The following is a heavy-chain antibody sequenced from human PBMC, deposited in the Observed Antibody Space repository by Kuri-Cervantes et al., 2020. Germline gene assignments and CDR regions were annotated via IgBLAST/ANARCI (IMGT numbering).Heavy chain of an antibody. CDR2: INHSGST. J-gene: IGHJ4*02. D-gene: IGHD2-2*01. Sequence: GSLRLSCAVYGGSFSGYYWSWIRQPPGKGLEWIGEINHSGSTNCNPSLKSRVTISVDTSKNQFSLKLSSVTAADTAVYYCARGRDIVVVPAYGLIFDYWGQGTLVTVSS. CDR1: GGSFSGYY. CDR3: ARGRDIVVVPAYGLIFDY. V-gene: IGHV4-34*01.